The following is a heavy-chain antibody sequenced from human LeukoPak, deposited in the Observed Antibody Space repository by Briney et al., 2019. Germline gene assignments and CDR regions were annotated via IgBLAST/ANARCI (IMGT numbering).Heavy chain of an antibody. D-gene: IGHD6-13*01. CDR3: ARLGDPSSSWYFFDY. J-gene: IGHJ4*02. Sequence: PSETLSLTCTVSGGSISSYYWSWIRQPPGKGLEWIGYIYYSGSTNYNPSLKSRVTISVGTSKNQFSLKLSSVTAADTAVYYCARLGDPSSSWYFFDYWGQGTLVTVSS. V-gene: IGHV4-59*08. CDR1: GGSISSYY. CDR2: IYYSGST.